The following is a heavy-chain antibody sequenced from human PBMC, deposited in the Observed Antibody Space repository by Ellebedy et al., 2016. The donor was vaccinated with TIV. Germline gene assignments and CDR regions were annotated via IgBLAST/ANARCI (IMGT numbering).Heavy chain of an antibody. CDR3: ARGEDGGCSSTSCYYYYMDV. V-gene: IGHV3-30-3*01. Sequence: GGSLRLXXAASGFTLSSYATHWVRQAPGKGLEWVAIISYDGTNKYYADSVKGRFTISRDNSKNTLYLQMNSLRPEDTAVYYCARGEDGGCSSTSCYYYYMDVWGKGTTVTVSS. CDR1: GFTLSSYA. J-gene: IGHJ6*03. D-gene: IGHD2-2*01. CDR2: ISYDGTNK.